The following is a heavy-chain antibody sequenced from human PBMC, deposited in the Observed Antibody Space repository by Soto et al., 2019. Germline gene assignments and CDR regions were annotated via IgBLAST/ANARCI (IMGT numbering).Heavy chain of an antibody. D-gene: IGHD3-3*01. Sequence: EVQLLESGGSLVQPGGSLRLSCAASGFTFSSDAMSWVRQAPGKGLEWVSAISGSGGSTYYADSVKGRFTISRDNSKNTLYLQMNSLSAEDTAVYHCAKAQRFLEWLLSDHDYWGQGTLVTVSS. CDR1: GFTFSSDA. J-gene: IGHJ4*02. CDR3: AKAQRFLEWLLSDHDY. V-gene: IGHV3-23*01. CDR2: ISGSGGST.